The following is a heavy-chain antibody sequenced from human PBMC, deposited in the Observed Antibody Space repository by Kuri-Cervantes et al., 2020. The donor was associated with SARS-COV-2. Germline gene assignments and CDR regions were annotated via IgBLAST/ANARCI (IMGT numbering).Heavy chain of an antibody. CDR2: IYQSGGT. J-gene: IGHJ2*01. CDR1: GGSISSGGYS. CDR3: ARWDSYYDILTGYYPTGYFDL. Sequence: SCEVSGGSISSGGYSWAWIRQPPGKGLEWIGYIYQSGGTYYNPSLKSRVIISVDRSKNQFSLKLSSVTAADTAVYYCARWDSYYDILTGYYPTGYFDLWGRGTLVTVSS. V-gene: IGHV4-30-2*02. D-gene: IGHD3-9*01.